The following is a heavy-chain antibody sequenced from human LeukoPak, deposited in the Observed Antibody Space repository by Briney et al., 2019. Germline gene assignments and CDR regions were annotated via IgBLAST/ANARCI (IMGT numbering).Heavy chain of an antibody. V-gene: IGHV3-30*02. CDR3: AKGMRGQLLRPNFDY. CDR2: IRYDGSNK. CDR1: GFTFSSYG. J-gene: IGHJ4*02. Sequence: PGGSLRLSCAASGFTFSSYGMHWVRQAPGKGLEWVAFIRYDGSNKYYADSVKGRFTISRDNSKNTLYLQMDSLRAEDTAGYFCAKGMRGQLLRPNFDYWGQGTLVTVSS. D-gene: IGHD2-2*01.